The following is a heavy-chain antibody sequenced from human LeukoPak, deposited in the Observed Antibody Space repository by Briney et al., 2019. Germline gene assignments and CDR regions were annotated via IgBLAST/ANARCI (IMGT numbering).Heavy chain of an antibody. J-gene: IGHJ4*02. CDR3: ARVYCSSTSCLFDY. D-gene: IGHD2-2*01. V-gene: IGHV3-33*01. CDR2: IWYDGTNK. CDR1: GFTFSSYG. Sequence: PGGSLRLSCAASGFTFSSYGMHWVRQAPGKGLEWVALIWYDGTNKYYADSVKGRFTISRDNSKNTLYLQMNSLRAEDTAVYYCARVYCSSTSCLFDYWGQGTLVTVSS.